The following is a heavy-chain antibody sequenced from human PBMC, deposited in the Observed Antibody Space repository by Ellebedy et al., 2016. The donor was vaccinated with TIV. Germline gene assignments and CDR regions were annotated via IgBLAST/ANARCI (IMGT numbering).Heavy chain of an antibody. CDR3: ATDGSYGDYRSPAHAFVI. Sequence: GESLKISCAASEFSFRSYWMTWVRQAPGKGLEWVANINQDGSDKYYVDSVKGRFTIARDNAKISLYLQMSSLRAEDTSVYYCATDGSYGDYRSPAHAFVIWGQGTMVTVSS. D-gene: IGHD4-17*01. CDR1: EFSFRSYW. V-gene: IGHV3-7*01. CDR2: INQDGSDK. J-gene: IGHJ3*02.